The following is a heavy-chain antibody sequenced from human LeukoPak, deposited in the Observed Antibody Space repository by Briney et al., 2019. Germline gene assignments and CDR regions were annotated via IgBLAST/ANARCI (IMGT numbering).Heavy chain of an antibody. CDR2: IKEDGSEK. Sequence: GGSLRLSCAASGFTFSNYWMSWVRQAPGKGLEWVANIKEDGSEKYYVDSVKGRFTISRDNAKNSLYLQMNSLRAEDTAVYYCAKDRAAAADYWGQGTLVTVSS. V-gene: IGHV3-7*03. J-gene: IGHJ4*02. D-gene: IGHD6-13*01. CDR3: AKDRAAAADY. CDR1: GFTFSNYW.